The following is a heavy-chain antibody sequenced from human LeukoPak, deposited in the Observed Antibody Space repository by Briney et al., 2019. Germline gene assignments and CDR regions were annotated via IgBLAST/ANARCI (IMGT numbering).Heavy chain of an antibody. D-gene: IGHD3-3*01. CDR2: IKQDGSEK. J-gene: IGHJ4*02. V-gene: IGHV3-7*03. CDR1: GFTFSSYW. CDR3: AEDVLRFLEWSPPTDY. Sequence: GASLRLSCAASGFTFSSYWMSWVRQAPGKGLEWVANIKQDGSEKYYVDSVKGRFTISRDNAKNSLYLQMNSLRAEDTAVYYCAEDVLRFLEWSPPTDYWGQGTLVTVSS.